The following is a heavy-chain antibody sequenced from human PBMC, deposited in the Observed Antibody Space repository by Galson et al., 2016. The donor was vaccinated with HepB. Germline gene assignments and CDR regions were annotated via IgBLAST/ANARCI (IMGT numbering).Heavy chain of an antibody. V-gene: IGHV3-30*18. D-gene: IGHD3-10*01. Sequence: LRLSCAGSGFSFSDSGMHWVRQVPGKGLEWVAVISYDGHQKYYSDSVEGRFTISRDNSKNTVFLQMSGLRAEDAAVFYCAKDRGRAYYYGSGSYRAVGYYGMDVWGQGTAVTVSS. CDR3: AKDRGRAYYYGSGSYRAVGYYGMDV. J-gene: IGHJ6*02. CDR1: GFSFSDSG. CDR2: ISYDGHQK.